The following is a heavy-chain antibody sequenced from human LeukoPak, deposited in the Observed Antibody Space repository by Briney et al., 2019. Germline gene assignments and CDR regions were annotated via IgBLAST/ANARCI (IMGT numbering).Heavy chain of an antibody. Sequence: PSETLSLTCAVYGGSLRGNYGSWIRQPSGKGLEWIGEINHSGSTNYNPSLKSRVTISVDTSKNQFSLKVRSVTAADTAVYYCARASGAVWYFDLWGRGTLVTVSS. CDR2: INHSGST. V-gene: IGHV4-34*01. CDR1: GGSLRGNY. D-gene: IGHD6-19*01. CDR3: ARASGAVWYFDL. J-gene: IGHJ2*01.